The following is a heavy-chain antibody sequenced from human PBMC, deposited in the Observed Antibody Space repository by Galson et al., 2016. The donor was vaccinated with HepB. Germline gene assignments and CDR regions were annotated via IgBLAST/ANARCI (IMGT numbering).Heavy chain of an antibody. Sequence: TLSLTCAVSGGSISTVGYAWSWIRQAPGKGLEWIGYISHSGSTYSSPSLKSRVTISVDGFKNQFSLKLNSVTAADTAVYYCARGDNPDYGDYASAYYYMDVWGKGTTVTVSS. CDR3: ARGDNPDYGDYASAYYYMDV. V-gene: IGHV4-30-2*01. J-gene: IGHJ6*03. CDR2: ISHSGST. CDR1: GGSISTVGYA. D-gene: IGHD4-17*01.